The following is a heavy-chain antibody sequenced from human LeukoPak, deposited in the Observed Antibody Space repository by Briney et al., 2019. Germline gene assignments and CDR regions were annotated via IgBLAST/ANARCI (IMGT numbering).Heavy chain of an antibody. CDR2: IYYSGRT. CDR1: GVSISSSDYY. J-gene: IGHJ3*02. CDR3: ARHRTAINRYGPYDAFDI. D-gene: IGHD5-18*01. V-gene: IGHV4-39*01. Sequence: KTSETLSLTCTVSGVSISSSDYYWGWIRQPPGKGLEWIGSIYYSGRTYYNPPLKSRVSISEDTFKDQFSLKLSSVTAADTAVYYCARHRTAINRYGPYDAFDIWGQGTMVTVSS.